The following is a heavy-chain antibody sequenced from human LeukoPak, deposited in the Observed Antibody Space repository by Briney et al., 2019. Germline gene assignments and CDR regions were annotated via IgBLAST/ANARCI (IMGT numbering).Heavy chain of an antibody. J-gene: IGHJ6*02. D-gene: IGHD2-15*01. CDR1: GFTFSSYG. V-gene: IGHV3-30*03. CDR2: ISYDGSNK. Sequence: GGSLRLSCAASGFTFSSYGMLWVRQAPGKGLEWVGVISYDGSNKYYAVSVKARSTISRHNTKNTLSLQMNSQRAENTAVDYCARHYCSLASCDQDWGLDVWGQGTPVTVSS. CDR3: ARHYCSLASCDQDWGLDV.